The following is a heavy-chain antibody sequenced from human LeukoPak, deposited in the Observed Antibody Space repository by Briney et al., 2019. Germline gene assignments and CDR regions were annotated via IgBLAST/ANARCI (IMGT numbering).Heavy chain of an antibody. Sequence: GASVKVSCKASGYTFTGYYMHWVRQAPGQGLEWMGWINPNSGGTNYAQKFQGWVTMTRDTSISTAYMELSRLRSDDTAVYYCARAYDGSGSYFNPGGFDPWGQGTLVTVSS. CDR2: INPNSGGT. V-gene: IGHV1-2*04. J-gene: IGHJ5*02. CDR3: ARAYDGSGSYFNPGGFDP. CDR1: GYTFTGYY. D-gene: IGHD3-10*01.